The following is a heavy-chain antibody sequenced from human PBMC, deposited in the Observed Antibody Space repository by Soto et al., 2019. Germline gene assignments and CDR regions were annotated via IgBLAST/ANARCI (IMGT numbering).Heavy chain of an antibody. J-gene: IGHJ5*02. V-gene: IGHV4-30-2*01. CDR3: ARVPGP. CDR2: IYHSGST. D-gene: IGHD7-27*01. Sequence: SETLSLTCTLSGCSISSGGYSWSWIRQPPGKGLEWIGYIYHSGSTYYNPSLKSRVTISVDRSKNQFSLKLSSVTAADTAVYYCARVPGPWGQGTLVTVSS. CDR1: GCSISSGGYS.